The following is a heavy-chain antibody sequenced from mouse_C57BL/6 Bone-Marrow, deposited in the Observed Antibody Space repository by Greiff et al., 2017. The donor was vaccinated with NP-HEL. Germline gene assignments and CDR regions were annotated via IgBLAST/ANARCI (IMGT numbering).Heavy chain of an antibody. D-gene: IGHD2-3*01. CDR1: GYSITSGYY. Sequence: EVQLQQSGPGLVKPSQSLSLTCSVTGYSITSGYYWNWIRQFPGNKLEWMGYISYDGSNNYNPSLKNRISITRDTSKNQFFLKLNSVTTEDTATYYCARGGDGYSPAWFAYWGQGTLVTVSA. V-gene: IGHV3-6*01. CDR3: ARGGDGYSPAWFAY. CDR2: ISYDGSN. J-gene: IGHJ3*01.